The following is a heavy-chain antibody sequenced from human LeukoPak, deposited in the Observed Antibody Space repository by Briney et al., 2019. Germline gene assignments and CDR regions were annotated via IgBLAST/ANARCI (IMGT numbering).Heavy chain of an antibody. V-gene: IGHV4-34*01. D-gene: IGHD4-23*01. CDR2: INHSGST. CDR3: ARNSSPYYYYYYMDV. CDR1: GGSFSGYY. Sequence: SQTLSLTCAVYGGSFSGYYWSWIRQPPGKGLEWIGEINHSGSTNYNPSLKSRATISVDTSKNQFSLKLSSVTAADTAVYYCARNSSPYYYYYYMDVWGKGTTVTVSS. J-gene: IGHJ6*03.